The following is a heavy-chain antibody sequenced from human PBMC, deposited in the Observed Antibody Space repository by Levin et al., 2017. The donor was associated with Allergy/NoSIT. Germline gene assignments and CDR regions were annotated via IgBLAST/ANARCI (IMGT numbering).Heavy chain of an antibody. D-gene: IGHD3-10*01. CDR2: IIPILGIA. V-gene: IGHV1-69*04. Sequence: AASVKVSCKASGGTFSSYAISWVRQAPGQGLEWMGRIIPILGIANYAQKFQGRVTITADKSTSTAYMELSSLRSEDTAVYYCASYYGSGSYSGDWGQGTLVTVSS. CDR1: GGTFSSYA. J-gene: IGHJ4*02. CDR3: ASYYGSGSYSGD.